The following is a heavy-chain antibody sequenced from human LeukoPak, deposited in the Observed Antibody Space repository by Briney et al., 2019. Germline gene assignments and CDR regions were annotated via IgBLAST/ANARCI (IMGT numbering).Heavy chain of an antibody. V-gene: IGHV1-69*05. CDR3: ARESVPRFCSSTSCQGAFDI. J-gene: IGHJ3*02. CDR1: GGTFSSYA. D-gene: IGHD2-2*01. Sequence: SLKVSCKASGGTFSSYAISWVRQAPGQGLEWMGGIIPIFGTANYAQKFQGRVTITTDESTSTAYMELSSLRSEDTAVYYCARESVPRFCSSTSCQGAFDIWGQGTMVTVSS. CDR2: IIPIFGTA.